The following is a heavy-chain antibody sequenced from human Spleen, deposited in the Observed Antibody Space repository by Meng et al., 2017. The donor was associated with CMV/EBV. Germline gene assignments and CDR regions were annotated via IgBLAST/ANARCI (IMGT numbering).Heavy chain of an antibody. J-gene: IGHJ4*02. CDR1: GFTFSSYE. Sequence: GGSLRLSCAASGFTFSSYEMNWVRQAPGKGLEWVSYISSGSSTKYYADSVKGRFTISRDNAKNSLYLQMNSLRVADTAVYYCARGGLCNSINCRTEQFDSWGQGTLVTVSS. CDR2: ISSGSSTK. D-gene: IGHD2/OR15-2a*01. V-gene: IGHV3-48*03. CDR3: ARGGLCNSINCRTEQFDS.